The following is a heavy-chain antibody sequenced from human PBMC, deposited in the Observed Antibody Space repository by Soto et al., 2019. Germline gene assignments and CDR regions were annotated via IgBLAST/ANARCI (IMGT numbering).Heavy chain of an antibody. J-gene: IGHJ4*02. CDR2: ISYDGSRK. CDR1: GFTFSSHD. Sequence: QVQLVESGGGVVQPGTSMRLSCAASGFTFSSHDMHWVRQAPGKGLELVSLISYDGSRKNYADSVKGRFTISIDNSKTTLSLHMNSLRVEDTAVYYCAKGRYNCNSWGQGRLVTVSS. V-gene: IGHV3-30*18. CDR3: AKGRYNCNS. D-gene: IGHD1-20*01.